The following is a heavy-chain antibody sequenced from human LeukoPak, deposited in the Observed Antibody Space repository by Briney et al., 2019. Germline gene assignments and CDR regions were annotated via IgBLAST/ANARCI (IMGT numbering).Heavy chain of an antibody. J-gene: IGHJ3*02. CDR1: GGSISSYY. D-gene: IGHD3-16*02. Sequence: SETLSLTCTVSGGSISSYYWSWIRQPPGKGLEWIGYIYYSGSTNYNPSLKSRVTISVDTSKNQFSLKLSSVTAADTAVYYCAGDFAPALGYDYVWGSYRQEGAFDIWGQGTMVTVSS. CDR2: IYYSGST. V-gene: IGHV4-59*01. CDR3: AGDFAPALGYDYVWGSYRQEGAFDI.